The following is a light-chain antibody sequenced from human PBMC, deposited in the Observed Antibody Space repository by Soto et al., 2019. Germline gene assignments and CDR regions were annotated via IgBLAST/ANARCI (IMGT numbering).Light chain of an antibody. V-gene: IGKV1-12*01. CDR2: AAS. CDR1: QDISRW. Sequence: DIQMTQSPSSVSASVGDRVTITCRASQDISRWLAWYQQKPGKAPKLLIYAASNLPSGVPSRFSGSGSGTDFTLTISRLEPEDFAMYYCQHYGGSSSYTFAQGTRLEIK. CDR3: QHYGGSSSYT. J-gene: IGKJ2*01.